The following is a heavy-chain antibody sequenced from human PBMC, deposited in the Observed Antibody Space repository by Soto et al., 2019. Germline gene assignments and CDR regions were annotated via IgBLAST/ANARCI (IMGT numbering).Heavy chain of an antibody. CDR3: ARDRGYSYGYAFDY. CDR2: INHSGST. CDR1: GGSFSGYY. D-gene: IGHD5-18*01. J-gene: IGHJ4*02. Sequence: PSETLSLTCAVYGGSFSGYYWNWIRQPPGKGLEWIGEINHSGSTNYNPSLKSRVTISVDTSKNQFSLKLSSVTAADTAVYYCARDRGYSYGYAFDYWGQGTLVTVSS. V-gene: IGHV4-34*01.